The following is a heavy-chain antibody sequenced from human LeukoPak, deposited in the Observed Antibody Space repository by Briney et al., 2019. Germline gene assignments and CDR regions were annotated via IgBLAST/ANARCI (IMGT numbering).Heavy chain of an antibody. V-gene: IGHV3-23*01. CDR1: GFTFSNYA. J-gene: IGHJ3*02. Sequence: PGGSLRLSCAASGFTFSNYAMNWVRLAPGKGLEWVSTISGSSGSTYYADSVKGRFTISRDNSKNTLYLQMNSLRAEDTAVYYCAKMNPYYYDSSGYAFDIWGQGTMVTVSS. CDR3: AKMNPYYYDSSGYAFDI. CDR2: ISGSSGST. D-gene: IGHD3-22*01.